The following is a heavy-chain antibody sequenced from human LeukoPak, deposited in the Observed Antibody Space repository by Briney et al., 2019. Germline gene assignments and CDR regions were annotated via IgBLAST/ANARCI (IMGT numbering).Heavy chain of an antibody. D-gene: IGHD3-3*01. CDR2: IYTSGST. J-gene: IGHJ3*02. CDR1: GGSISSYY. CDR3: ARQTYYDFWSGTDAFDI. Sequence: SETLSLTCTVSGGSISSYYWSWIRQPPGKGLEGIGYIYTSGSTNYNPSLKSRVTISVDTSKNQSSLKLSSVTAADTAVYCCARQTYYDFWSGTDAFDIWGQGTMVTVSS. V-gene: IGHV4-4*09.